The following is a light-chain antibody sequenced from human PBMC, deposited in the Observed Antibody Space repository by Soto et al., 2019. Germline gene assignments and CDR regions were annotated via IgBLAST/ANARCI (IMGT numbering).Light chain of an antibody. J-gene: IGKJ1*01. CDR2: GAS. CDR3: HQRQSWPRT. V-gene: IGKV3-11*01. CDR1: HSVDSY. Sequence: VLTQSPASLSLTPGERATLSCRASHSVDSYLVWYQQKPGQAPRLLIFGASSRATGIPARFSGSGSGTDFTLTINSLEPEDFALYYCHQRQSWPRTFGQGTKVDI.